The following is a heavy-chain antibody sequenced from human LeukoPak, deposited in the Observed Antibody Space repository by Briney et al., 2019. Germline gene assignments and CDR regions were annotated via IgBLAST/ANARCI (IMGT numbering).Heavy chain of an antibody. CDR2: VYDTGST. V-gene: IGHV4-59*01. D-gene: IGHD3-3*01. CDR3: ARATYYDFWSGWRD. J-gene: IGHJ4*02. Sequence: PSETLSLTCTVSGDSITNYYWSWIRQPPGKRLQWIGYVYDTGSTNYNPSLKSRVSISIDKSKNQFSLKLTSVTAADTAVYYCARATYYDFWSGWRDWGQGALVTVSS. CDR1: GDSITNYY.